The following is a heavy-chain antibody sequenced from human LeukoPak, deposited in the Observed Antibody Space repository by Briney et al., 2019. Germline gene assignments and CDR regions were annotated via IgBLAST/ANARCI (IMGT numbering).Heavy chain of an antibody. V-gene: IGHV1-2*02. Sequence: ASVKVSFKASGYTFTGYYFHWVRQAPGQGLEWMGWINPNSGGTNYAQMFQGRVTMTSDTSTSTVYMEVSSLRSEDTAVYYCARGGIVVVTGGYYYGMDVWGQGTTVTVTS. CDR2: INPNSGGT. CDR1: GYTFTGYY. CDR3: ARGGIVVVTGGYYYGMDV. D-gene: IGHD3-22*01. J-gene: IGHJ6*02.